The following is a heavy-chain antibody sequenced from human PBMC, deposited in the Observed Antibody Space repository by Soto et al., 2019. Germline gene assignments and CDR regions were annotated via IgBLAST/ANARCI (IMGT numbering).Heavy chain of an antibody. CDR2: INHSGST. CDR1: GGSFIGYY. J-gene: IGHJ6*02. D-gene: IGHD3-10*01. Sequence: SEILSLTCAVYGGSFIGYYWSWIRQPPGKGLEWIGEINHSGSTNYNPSLKSRVTISVDTSKNQFSLKLSSVTAADTAVYYCARALNYYGSGSYAYGMDVWGQGTTVTVSS. V-gene: IGHV4-34*01. CDR3: ARALNYYGSGSYAYGMDV.